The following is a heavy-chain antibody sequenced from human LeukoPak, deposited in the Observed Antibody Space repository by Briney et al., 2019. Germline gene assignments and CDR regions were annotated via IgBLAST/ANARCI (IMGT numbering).Heavy chain of an antibody. Sequence: GGSLRLSCAASGFTFSSYGMRWVRQAPGKGLEWVAFIRYDGSNKYYADSVKGRFTISRDNSKNTLYLQMNGLRAEDTAVYYCATALPATLRRPFDDDAFDIWGQGTMVTVSS. D-gene: IGHD4-17*01. CDR1: GFTFSSYG. J-gene: IGHJ3*02. V-gene: IGHV3-30*02. CDR2: IRYDGSNK. CDR3: ATALPATLRRPFDDDAFDI.